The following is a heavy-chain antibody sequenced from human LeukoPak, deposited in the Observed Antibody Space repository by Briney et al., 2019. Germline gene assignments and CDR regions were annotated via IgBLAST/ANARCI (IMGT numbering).Heavy chain of an antibody. J-gene: IGHJ6*02. D-gene: IGHD3-9*01. Sequence: GGSLRLSCAASGFTFSNAWVSWVRQAPGKGLEWVSVIYSGGSTYYADSVKGRFTISRDNSKNTLYLQMNSLRAEDTAVYYCARGHQLRYFDWLSHGMDVWGQGTTVTVSS. V-gene: IGHV3-53*01. CDR3: ARGHQLRYFDWLSHGMDV. CDR2: IYSGGST. CDR1: GFTFSNAW.